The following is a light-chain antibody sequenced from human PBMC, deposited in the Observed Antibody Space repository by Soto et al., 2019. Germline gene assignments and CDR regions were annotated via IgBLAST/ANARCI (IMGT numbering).Light chain of an antibody. CDR1: QSVSSTY. V-gene: IGKV3-20*01. J-gene: IGKJ1*01. Sequence: EIVLTKSPGTLSLSSGERATLSCRASQSVSSTYLAWYQQKPGRAPRLLICDASSRATAIPDRFSGSGCGTDFTLTIRRLEPEDFAVYCCQQFSSTPWTFGQETEVEIK. CDR3: QQFSSTPWT. CDR2: DAS.